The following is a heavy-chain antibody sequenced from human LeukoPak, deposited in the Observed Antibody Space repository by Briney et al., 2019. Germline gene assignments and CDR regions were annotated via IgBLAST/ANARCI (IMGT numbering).Heavy chain of an antibody. V-gene: IGHV4-59*01. D-gene: IGHD3-22*01. Sequence: SETLSLTCTVSGGSISTYYWSWIRQPPGKGLEWIGYIYYSGNSNDNPSLKSRVTISVDTSKNQFSLKLSSVTAADTAVYYCAGLGASGNGYLSWFDPWGQGTLVTVSS. CDR1: GGSISTYY. J-gene: IGHJ5*02. CDR2: IYYSGNS. CDR3: AGLGASGNGYLSWFDP.